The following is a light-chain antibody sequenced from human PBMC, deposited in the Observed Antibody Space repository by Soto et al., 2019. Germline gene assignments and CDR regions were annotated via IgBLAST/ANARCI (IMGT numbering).Light chain of an antibody. CDR3: ATWDDSLNGPV. Sequence: QPVLTQPPSASGTPGQRVTISCSGSSSNIGSNIVNWYQQVPGTAPKLLIYSNTQRPSGVPDRFSGSKSGTSASLAISGLQSEDEADYYCATWDDSLNGPVFGGGTQLTVL. CDR1: SSNIGSNI. V-gene: IGLV1-44*01. J-gene: IGLJ3*02. CDR2: SNT.